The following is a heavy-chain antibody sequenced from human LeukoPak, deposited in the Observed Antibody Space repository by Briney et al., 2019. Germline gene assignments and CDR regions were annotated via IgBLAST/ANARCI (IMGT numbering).Heavy chain of an antibody. D-gene: IGHD3-3*01. CDR3: AREFRSGLDY. Sequence: PGVTLTLSCVASGFIFSDYWMNWVRQAPGKGREWVANIKQDGAVIYHLYSVRGRFSISRDNARNSLYLQMNSLRAEDTAVYYCAREFRSGLDYRGQGTLVAVSS. CDR1: GFIFSDYW. CDR2: IKQDGAVI. V-gene: IGHV3-7*03. J-gene: IGHJ4*02.